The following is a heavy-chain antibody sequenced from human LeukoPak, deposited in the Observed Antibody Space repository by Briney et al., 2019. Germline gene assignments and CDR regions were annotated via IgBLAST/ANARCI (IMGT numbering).Heavy chain of an antibody. CDR1: GFTFSSYG. V-gene: IGHV3-30*18. CDR3: AKDLNLYYYDSSGFVDY. CDR2: ISYDGSNK. D-gene: IGHD3-22*01. J-gene: IGHJ4*02. Sequence: GGSLRLSCAASGFTFSSYGMPWVRQAPGKGLEWVAVISYDGSNKYYADSVKGRFTISRDNSKNTLYLQMNSLRAEDTAVYYCAKDLNLYYYDSSGFVDYWGQGTLVTVSS.